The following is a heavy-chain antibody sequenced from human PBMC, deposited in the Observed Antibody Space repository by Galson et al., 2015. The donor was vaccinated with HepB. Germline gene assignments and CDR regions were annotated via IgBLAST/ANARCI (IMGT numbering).Heavy chain of an antibody. CDR1: GFNLSTYN. CDR2: ITRSSNYI. Sequence: SLRLSCAASGFNLSTYNLNWVRQAPGKGLEWVSSITRSSNYIYYADSVKGRFTISRDNARNSLYLQMNNLRADDTAVYYCARDLLRFLEWPSPCPFDLWGQGAMLIVSS. CDR3: ARDLLRFLEWPSPCPFDL. D-gene: IGHD3-3*01. V-gene: IGHV3-21*01. J-gene: IGHJ3*01.